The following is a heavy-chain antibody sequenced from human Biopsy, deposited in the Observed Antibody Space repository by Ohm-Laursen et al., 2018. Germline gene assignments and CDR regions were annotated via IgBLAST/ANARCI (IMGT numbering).Heavy chain of an antibody. CDR1: GGTFSNYG. CDR2: NIPILGTG. J-gene: IGHJ6*02. D-gene: IGHD3-10*01. V-gene: IGHV1-69*06. CDR3: TRDRHYASGSYAGMDV. Sequence: SSVKVSCNAPGGTFSNYGVNWVRQAPGQGLEWLGGNIPILGTGNYAQKFQDRVTVAADTSTSTATMELRSLRSDDTAIYYCTRDRHYASGSYAGMDVWGQGTTVNVSS.